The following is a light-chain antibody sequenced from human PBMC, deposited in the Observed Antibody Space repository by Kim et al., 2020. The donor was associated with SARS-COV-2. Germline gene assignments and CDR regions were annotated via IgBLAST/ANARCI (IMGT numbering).Light chain of an antibody. V-gene: IGKV1-9*01. CDR3: QQLNSHPHT. CDR2: AAS. Sequence: IQLTQSPSSLSASVGDRVTITCRAGQGIANDLAWYQQKPGKAPNLLIYAASTLQSGVPSRFSGSGSGTDFTLTISSLLPEDSATYYCQQLNSHPHTFAQGTKLEI. J-gene: IGKJ2*01. CDR1: QGIAND.